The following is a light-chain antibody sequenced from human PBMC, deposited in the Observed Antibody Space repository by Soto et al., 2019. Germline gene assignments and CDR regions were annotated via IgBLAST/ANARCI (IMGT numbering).Light chain of an antibody. J-gene: IGKJ2*01. CDR3: QQYNNWPLMYT. V-gene: IGKV3-15*01. Sequence: EIVITQSPATLSVSPGERATLSCRASQSVTSTLAWYQQKPGQAPRLLIYGTSTRATGIPARFSGSGSGTEFTLTISSLQSEDFAVYYCQQYNNWPLMYTFGQGTKVDIK. CDR2: GTS. CDR1: QSVTST.